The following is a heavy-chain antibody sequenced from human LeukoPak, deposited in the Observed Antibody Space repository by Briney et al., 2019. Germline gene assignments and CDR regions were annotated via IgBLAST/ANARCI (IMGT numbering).Heavy chain of an antibody. CDR2: ISWNSGSI. CDR1: GFTFDDYA. CDR3: ARDAANSIAARYDY. V-gene: IGHV3-9*01. Sequence: GGSLRLSCAASGFTFDDYAMHWVRQAPGKGLEWVSGISWNSGSIGYADSVKGRFTISRDNAKNSLYLQMNSLRAEDTALYYCARDAANSIAARYDYWGQGTLVTVSS. D-gene: IGHD6-6*01. J-gene: IGHJ4*02.